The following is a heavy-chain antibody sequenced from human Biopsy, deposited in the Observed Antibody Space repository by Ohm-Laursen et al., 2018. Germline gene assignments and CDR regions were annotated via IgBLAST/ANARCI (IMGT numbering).Heavy chain of an antibody. CDR3: ARATNSTGWPYYYFYGMDV. D-gene: IGHD2/OR15-2a*01. J-gene: IGHJ6*02. CDR1: GGSISSSY. CDR2: IYYSGST. V-gene: IGHV4-59*07. Sequence: SDTLSLTCGVSGGSISSSYWSWIRQPPGKGLEWIGYIYYSGSTNYNPSLKGRVTISVDTSKNQFSLRLNSVTAADTAVYYCARATNSTGWPYYYFYGMDVWGQGTTVTVSS.